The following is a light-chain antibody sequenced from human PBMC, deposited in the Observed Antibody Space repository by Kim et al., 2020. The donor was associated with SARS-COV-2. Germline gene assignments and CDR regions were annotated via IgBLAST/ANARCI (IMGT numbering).Light chain of an antibody. CDR2: EDN. V-gene: IGLV6-57*02. CDR1: SGSIASNY. CDR3: QSYDSIWV. J-gene: IGLJ3*02. Sequence: PGNTVTISCTGSSGSIASNYVQWYQQRPGTAPTTVIYEDNQRPSGVPDRFSGSIDSSSNSASLTISGLKTEDEADYYCQSYDSIWVFGGGTQLTVL.